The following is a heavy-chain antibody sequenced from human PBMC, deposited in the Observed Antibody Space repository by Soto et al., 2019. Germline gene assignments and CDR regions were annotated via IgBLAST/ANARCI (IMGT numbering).Heavy chain of an antibody. J-gene: IGHJ3*02. CDR3: ARVLRYFDWDYAFDI. CDR2: IWNDGSTK. CDR1: GFTFSTYG. D-gene: IGHD3-9*01. Sequence: QVQLVESGGGVVQPGRSLRLSCAASGFTFSTYGMHWVRQAPGKGLEWVAVIWNDGSTKYYADSVKGRFTISRDDSKNTLYLQMNSLRAEDTAVYYCARVLRYFDWDYAFDIWGQGTMVTFSS. V-gene: IGHV3-33*01.